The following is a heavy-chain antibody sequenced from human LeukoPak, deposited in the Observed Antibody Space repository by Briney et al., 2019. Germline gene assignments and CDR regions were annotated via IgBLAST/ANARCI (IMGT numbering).Heavy chain of an antibody. V-gene: IGHV1-2*02. J-gene: IGHJ4*02. D-gene: IGHD6-19*01. CDR2: INPNSGGT. CDR3: ARTYSSGWYVPFDY. CDR1: GYTFTGYY. Sequence: GASVKVSCKASGYTFTGYYMHWVRQAPGQGLEWMGWINPNSGGTNYAQKFQGRVTMTRDTSISTAYMELSRLRSDDTAVYYCARTYSSGWYVPFDYWGQGTLVTVSS.